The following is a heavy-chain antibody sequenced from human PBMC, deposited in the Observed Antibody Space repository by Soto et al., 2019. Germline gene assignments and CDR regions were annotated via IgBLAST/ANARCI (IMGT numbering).Heavy chain of an antibody. CDR2: INHSGST. V-gene: IGHV4-34*01. D-gene: IGHD3-10*01. Sequence: PSETLSLTCAVYGGSFSGYYWSWIRQPPGKGLEWIGEINHSGSTNYNPSLKSRVTISVDTSKNQFSLKLSSVTAADTAVYYCATTRGLAVGGSFDYWGQGMLVTVSS. CDR3: ATTRGLAVGGSFDY. CDR1: GGSFSGYY. J-gene: IGHJ4*02.